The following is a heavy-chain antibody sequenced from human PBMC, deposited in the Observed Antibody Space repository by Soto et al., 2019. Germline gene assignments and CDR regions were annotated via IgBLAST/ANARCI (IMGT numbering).Heavy chain of an antibody. CDR3: ERLRIATNNYKWFDP. CDR1: GAALNSGNYY. Sequence: PSETLSLTFSVSGAALNSGNYYWSWIRQVPGKGLEWIGHIYVTGAVDYNPSLRDRITISQDTSERQFSLNLRLVTAADTAVYYCERLRIATNNYKWFDPWGQGTLVTVSS. D-gene: IGHD2-21*01. V-gene: IGHV4-31*03. J-gene: IGHJ5*02. CDR2: IYVTGAV.